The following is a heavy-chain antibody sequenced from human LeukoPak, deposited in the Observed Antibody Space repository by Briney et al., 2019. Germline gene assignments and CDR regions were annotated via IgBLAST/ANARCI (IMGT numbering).Heavy chain of an antibody. D-gene: IGHD6-13*01. V-gene: IGHV4-30-2*02. CDR3: ARTARDYIAPSNYYYYMDV. Sequence: SETLSLTCTVSGGSISSGGYYWSWIRQPPGKGLEWIGYIYHSGSTYYNPSLKSRVTISVDTSKNQFSLKLTSVTAADTAVYYCARTARDYIAPSNYYYYMDVWGKGTTVAVSS. CDR2: IYHSGST. J-gene: IGHJ6*03. CDR1: GGSISSGGYY.